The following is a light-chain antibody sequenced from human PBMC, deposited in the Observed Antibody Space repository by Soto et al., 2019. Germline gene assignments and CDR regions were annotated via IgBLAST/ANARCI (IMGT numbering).Light chain of an antibody. Sequence: DIQMTQSPSTLSASVGDGVTITCPASESIDSWLAWHQQKPGRAPKLLISMSSSLESGVPSRFSGSGFGTEFTLTISSLQPDDFATYYCQQYNSYRAFGQGTKVDIK. J-gene: IGKJ1*01. CDR2: MSS. CDR1: ESIDSW. CDR3: QQYNSYRA. V-gene: IGKV1-5*03.